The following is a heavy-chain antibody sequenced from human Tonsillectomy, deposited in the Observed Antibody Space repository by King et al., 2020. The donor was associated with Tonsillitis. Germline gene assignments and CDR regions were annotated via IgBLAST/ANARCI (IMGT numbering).Heavy chain of an antibody. CDR2: FNPNSGGT. Sequence: VQLVESGAEVKKPGASVKVSCKASGYTFTGSYMHWVRQAPGEGLEWMGWFNPNSGGTNYAQKFQGRVTMTRDTSISTAYMELNRLTSDDTAVYYCAREIGSGNYRGRRGNAMDVWGQGTTVTVSS. CDR3: AREIGSGNYRGRRGNAMDV. J-gene: IGHJ6*02. D-gene: IGHD1-26*01. V-gene: IGHV1-2*02. CDR1: GYTFTGSY.